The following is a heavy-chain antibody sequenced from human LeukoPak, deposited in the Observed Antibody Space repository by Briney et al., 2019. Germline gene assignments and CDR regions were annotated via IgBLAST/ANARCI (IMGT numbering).Heavy chain of an antibody. CDR2: ISAYSGNT. J-gene: IGHJ4*02. V-gene: IGHV1-18*01. D-gene: IGHD2-15*01. Sequence: ASVKVSCKASGYTFTSYGISWVRQAPGQGLEWMGWISAYSGNTNYAQKLQGRVTMTTDTSTSTAYMELRSLRSDDTAVYYCARVSYCSGGSCYLGRSYHFDYWGQGTLVTVSS. CDR3: ARVSYCSGGSCYLGRSYHFDY. CDR1: GYTFTSYG.